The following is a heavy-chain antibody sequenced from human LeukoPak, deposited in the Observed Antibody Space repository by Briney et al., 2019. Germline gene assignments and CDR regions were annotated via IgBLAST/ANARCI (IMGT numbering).Heavy chain of an antibody. J-gene: IGHJ6*03. Sequence: GGSLRLSCVASGFTFSSYGMHWVRQAPGKGLEWVSFMRYDGSNKYYADSVKGRFTISRDNSKNTLYLQMNSLRAEDTAVYYCTKINYDSSGYNSYDYYYYYMDVWGKGTTVTVSS. CDR2: MRYDGSNK. CDR3: TKINYDSSGYNSYDYYYYYMDV. CDR1: GFTFSSYG. V-gene: IGHV3-30*02. D-gene: IGHD3-22*01.